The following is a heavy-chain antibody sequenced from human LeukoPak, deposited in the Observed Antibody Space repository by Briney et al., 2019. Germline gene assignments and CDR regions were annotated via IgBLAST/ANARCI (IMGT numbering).Heavy chain of an antibody. J-gene: IGHJ4*02. V-gene: IGHV4-59*01. Sequence: SETLSLTCTVSGGSISSYYWSWIRQPPGKGLEWIGYIYYSGSTNYNPSLKSRVTISVDTSKNQFSLKLSSVTAADTAVYYCAREIVGATIYWGQGTLVTVSS. CDR1: GGSISSYY. CDR3: AREIVGATIY. CDR2: IYYSGST. D-gene: IGHD1-26*01.